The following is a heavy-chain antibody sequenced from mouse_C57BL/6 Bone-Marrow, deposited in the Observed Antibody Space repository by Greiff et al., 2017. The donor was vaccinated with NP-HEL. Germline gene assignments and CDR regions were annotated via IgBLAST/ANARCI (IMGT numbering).Heavy chain of an antibody. CDR3: ARRWYYCCSYDGWFDY. D-gene: IGHD1-1*01. CDR2: ISSGGSYT. CDR1: GFTFSSYG. J-gene: IGHJ3*01. Sequence: EVKVVESGGDLVKPGGSLKLSCAASGFTFSSYGMSWVRQTPDKRLEWVATISSGGSYTYYPDRVKGRFIISRDNAKNTLYLQKSRLKSEDTAMYYCARRWYYCCSYDGWFDYWGRGTLVTVST. V-gene: IGHV5-6*02.